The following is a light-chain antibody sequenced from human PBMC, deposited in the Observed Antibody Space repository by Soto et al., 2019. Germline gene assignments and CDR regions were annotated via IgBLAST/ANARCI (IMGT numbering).Light chain of an antibody. CDR3: QQYNNWPPIT. J-gene: IGKJ5*01. Sequence: EIVMTQSPATLSVSQGERATLSCRASQSVSSKLAWFQQKPGQAPRLLIYGASTRATGIPARFSGSGSGTEFTLTISSLQSEDFAVYYCQQYNNWPPITVGQGTRLEI. CDR2: GAS. CDR1: QSVSSK. V-gene: IGKV3-15*01.